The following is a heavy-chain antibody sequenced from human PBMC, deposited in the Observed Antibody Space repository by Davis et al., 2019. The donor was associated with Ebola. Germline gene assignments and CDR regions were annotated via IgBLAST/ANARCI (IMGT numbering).Heavy chain of an antibody. D-gene: IGHD3-22*01. CDR3: ARGGLWRYDSSGYYSY. V-gene: IGHV4-34*01. CDR2: INHSGST. J-gene: IGHJ4*02. CDR1: GGSFSGYY. Sequence: SEILSLTCAVYGGSFSGYYWSWIRQPPGKGLEWIGEINHSGSTNYNPSLKSRVTISVDTSKNQFSLKLSSVTAADTAVYYCARGGLWRYDSSGYYSYWGQGTLVTVSS.